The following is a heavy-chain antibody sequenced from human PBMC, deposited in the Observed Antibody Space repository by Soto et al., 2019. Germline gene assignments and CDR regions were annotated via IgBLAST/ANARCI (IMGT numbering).Heavy chain of an antibody. CDR1: GFTVSSHA. CDR3: APHVSCSGGSCHYDAFAI. V-gene: IGHV3-23*01. CDR2: ITDDGGK. Sequence: EVQVLESGGGLVQPGGSLRLSCEGSGFTVSSHAMTWIRQAPGKGPEWVSTITDDGGKYYSDSVKDRFAMSRDTSASTLSLQMNSRGAEDTAAYYCAPHVSCSGGSCHYDAFAIRGQGTLVTVSS. D-gene: IGHD2-15*01. J-gene: IGHJ3*02.